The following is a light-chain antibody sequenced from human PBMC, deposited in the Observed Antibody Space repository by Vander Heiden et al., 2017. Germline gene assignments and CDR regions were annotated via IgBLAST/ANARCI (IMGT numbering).Light chain of an antibody. Sequence: QSALTQPASVSGSPGQSITISCTGTSSDVGSYNLVSWYQQHPGKAPKRRSYEVSKRPSGVSNRFSGSKSGNTASLTISGLQAEDEADYYCCSYAGSSTKWVFGGGTKLTVL. V-gene: IGLV2-23*02. CDR1: SSDVGSYNL. CDR2: EVS. J-gene: IGLJ3*02. CDR3: CSYAGSSTKWV.